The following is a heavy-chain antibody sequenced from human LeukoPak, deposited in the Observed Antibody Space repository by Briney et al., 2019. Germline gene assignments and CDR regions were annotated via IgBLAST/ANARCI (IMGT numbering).Heavy chain of an antibody. J-gene: IGHJ4*02. CDR2: INPNSGGT. CDR3: ARATTREYYFDY. V-gene: IGHV1-2*02. CDR1: GYTFTGYY. Sequence: ASVKVSCKASGYTFTGYYIRWVRQAPGQGLEWMGWINPNSGGTNYAQKFQGRVTMTRDTSISTAYMELSRLRSDDTAVYYCARATTREYYFDYWGQGTLVTVSS. D-gene: IGHD1-1*01.